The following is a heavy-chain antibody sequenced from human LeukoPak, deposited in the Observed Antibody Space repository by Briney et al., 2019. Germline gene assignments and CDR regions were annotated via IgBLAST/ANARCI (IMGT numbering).Heavy chain of an antibody. CDR2: INPNSGGT. Sequence: ASVKVSSKASGYTFTGYYMHWVRQAPGQGLEWMGWINPNSGGTNYAQKFQGWVTMTRDTSISTAYMELSRLRSDDTAVYYCGSVRGILSYFDLWGRGTLVTVSS. CDR3: GSVRGILSYFDL. CDR1: GYTFTGYY. J-gene: IGHJ2*01. D-gene: IGHD3-16*01. V-gene: IGHV1-2*04.